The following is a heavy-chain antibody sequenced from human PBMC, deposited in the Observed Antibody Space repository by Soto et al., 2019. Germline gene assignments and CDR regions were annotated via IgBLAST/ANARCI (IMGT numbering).Heavy chain of an antibody. CDR2: ISGSGGST. CDR3: AKEVLPLTMVRGATSWFDP. CDR1: GFTFSSYA. D-gene: IGHD3-10*01. V-gene: IGHV3-23*01. Sequence: EVQLLESGGGLVQPGGSLRLSCAASGFTFSSYAMSWVRQAPGKGLEWVSAISGSGGSTYYADSVKGRFTISRDNSKNTLYLQMNSLRAEDTAVYYCAKEVLPLTMVRGATSWFDPWGQGTLVTVSS. J-gene: IGHJ5*02.